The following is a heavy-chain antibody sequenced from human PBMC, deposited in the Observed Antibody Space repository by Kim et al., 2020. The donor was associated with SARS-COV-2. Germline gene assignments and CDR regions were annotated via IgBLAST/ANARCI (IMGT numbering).Heavy chain of an antibody. D-gene: IGHD3-3*01. CDR3: ARDGTRITIFGMITATTLDY. J-gene: IGHJ4*02. Sequence: ASVKVSCKASGYTFTNHFIHWVRQAPGQGLEWMGIISPTGDKTWYTQKFQDRIIMTTDTATSTVYMELSSLRYDDAAVYYCARDGTRITIFGMITATTLDYWGQGALVTVSS. V-gene: IGHV1-46*01. CDR1: GYTFTNHF. CDR2: ISPTGDKT.